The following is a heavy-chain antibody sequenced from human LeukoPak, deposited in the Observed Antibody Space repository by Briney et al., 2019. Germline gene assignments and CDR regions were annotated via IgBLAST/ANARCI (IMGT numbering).Heavy chain of an antibody. V-gene: IGHV1-69*13. CDR3: AGMAGTDGTFGSPYYYYYMDV. Sequence: EASVKVSCKASGDTFSSYAISWVRQAPGQGLEWMGGLIPIFGTANYAQKFQGRVTITADESTSTAYMELSSLRSEDTAVYYCAGMAGTDGTFGSPYYYYYMDVWGKGTTVTVSS. D-gene: IGHD6-19*01. J-gene: IGHJ6*03. CDR1: GDTFSSYA. CDR2: LIPIFGTA.